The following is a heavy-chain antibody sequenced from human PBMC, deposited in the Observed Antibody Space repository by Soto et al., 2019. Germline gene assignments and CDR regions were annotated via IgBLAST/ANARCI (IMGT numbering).Heavy chain of an antibody. CDR3: ARDLGQQLFDY. CDR2: INAYNGNK. D-gene: IGHD6-13*01. J-gene: IGHJ4*02. V-gene: IGHV1-18*01. Sequence: QVQLVQSGAEVKKPGASVKVSCKASGYTFTSYGISWVRQAPGQGLEWMGWINAYNGNKKYAQKLQGRVTMTTDTSTSTGYMELRSLRSDDTAVYYCARDLGQQLFDYWGQGTLVTVSS. CDR1: GYTFTSYG.